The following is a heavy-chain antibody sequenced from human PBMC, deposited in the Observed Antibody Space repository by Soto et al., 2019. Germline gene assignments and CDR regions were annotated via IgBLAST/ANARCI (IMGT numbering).Heavy chain of an antibody. CDR2: MNPNTGNS. D-gene: IGHD1-1*01. Sequence: VSVKVSCKASGYTFTIYYIYWLRQATGQGLEWMGWMNPNTGNSGYAQKFQGRVTMTSDTSISTAHMELSSLRSEDTAVYYCARRAETNGWNGFGADKYYFDFWGQGTLVTVSS. CDR1: GYTFTIYY. J-gene: IGHJ4*02. CDR3: ARRAETNGWNGFGADKYYFDF. V-gene: IGHV1-8*01.